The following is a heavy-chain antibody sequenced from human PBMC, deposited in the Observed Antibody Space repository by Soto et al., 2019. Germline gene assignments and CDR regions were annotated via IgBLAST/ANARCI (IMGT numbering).Heavy chain of an antibody. J-gene: IGHJ6*02. D-gene: IGHD6-19*01. CDR2: ISESGYST. CDR1: GIRFSSYE. CDR3: ARDQEAHDSRGHKIREMEV. V-gene: IGHV3-48*03. Sequence: PGGSLRLSCAASGIRFSSYEMNWVRQAPGKGLEWISYISESGYSTYYADAVKGRFAISRDNAKNLLYLQMNSLRVDDTAVHYCARDQEAHDSRGHKIREMEVWGQGTTLTASS.